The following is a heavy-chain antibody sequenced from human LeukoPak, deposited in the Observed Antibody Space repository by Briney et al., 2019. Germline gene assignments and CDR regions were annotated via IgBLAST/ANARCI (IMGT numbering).Heavy chain of an antibody. CDR3: AKDLIVVRGVPDY. CDR1: GFTFSRYW. Sequence: GESLRLSCAASGFTFSRYWMSWVRQAPGKGLEWVANIKEDGGQIHYVDSVMGRFTISRDNAKSSLYLQMNSLRAEDTAVYYCAKDLIVVRGVPDYWGQGTLVTVSS. V-gene: IGHV3-7*03. CDR2: IKEDGGQI. D-gene: IGHD3-10*01. J-gene: IGHJ4*02.